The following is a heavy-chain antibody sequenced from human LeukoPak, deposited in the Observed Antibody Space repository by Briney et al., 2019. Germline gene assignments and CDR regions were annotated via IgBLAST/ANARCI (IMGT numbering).Heavy chain of an antibody. CDR3: ARVPCGGDCYWHFDL. D-gene: IGHD2-21*02. Sequence: GGSLRLSCAASGFTFSSYAMSWVRQVPGKGLEWVSTISGSGGSTYYADSVKGRFTISRDNSKNTLFLQMNSLRVEDTAVYYCARVPCGGDCYWHFDLWGRGTLVTVSS. J-gene: IGHJ2*01. V-gene: IGHV3-23*01. CDR2: ISGSGGST. CDR1: GFTFSSYA.